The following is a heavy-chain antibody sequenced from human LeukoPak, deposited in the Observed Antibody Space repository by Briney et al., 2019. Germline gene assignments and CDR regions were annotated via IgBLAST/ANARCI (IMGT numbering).Heavy chain of an antibody. D-gene: IGHD6-19*01. CDR2: IYSSGST. Sequence: SETLSLTCTVSGGSISTYYWSWIRQPAGKGLEWIGRIYSSGSTNYNPSLKSRVTMSVDTSKDQFSLKLSSVTAADTAVYYCAREGLGSPRYFDHWGQGTLVTVSS. CDR1: GGSISTYY. V-gene: IGHV4-4*07. J-gene: IGHJ4*02. CDR3: AREGLGSPRYFDH.